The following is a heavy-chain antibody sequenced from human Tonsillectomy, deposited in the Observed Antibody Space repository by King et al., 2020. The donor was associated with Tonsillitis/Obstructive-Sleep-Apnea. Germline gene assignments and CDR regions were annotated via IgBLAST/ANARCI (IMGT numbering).Heavy chain of an antibody. CDR2: ISSNGGST. V-gene: IGHV3-64D*06. CDR1: GFTFSNYA. D-gene: IGHD4-23*01. Sequence: DVQLVESGGGLVQPGGSLRLSCSASGFTFSNYAMHWVRQAPGKGLEYVSAISSNGGSTYYADSVKGRFTISRDNSKNTLYLQMSSLRAEDTAVYYCVKDSEYGGNSRGRGYFDYWGQGTLVTVSS. CDR3: VKDSEYGGNSRGRGYFDY. J-gene: IGHJ4*02.